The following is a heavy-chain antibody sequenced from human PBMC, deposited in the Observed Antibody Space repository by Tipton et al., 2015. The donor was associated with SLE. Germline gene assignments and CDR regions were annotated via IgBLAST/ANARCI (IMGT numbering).Heavy chain of an antibody. V-gene: IGHV4-59*01. CDR1: GDSITSYY. D-gene: IGHD6-13*01. CDR2: INYSGNT. J-gene: IGHJ6*03. CDR3: ARDHRAAAGTYYYYYMDV. Sequence: SGDSITSYYWSWVRQPPGKGLEWIGYINYSGNTNYNPSLKSRVTISVDTSKNQFSLKLSSVTAADTAVYYCARDHRAAAGTYYYYYMDVWGKGTTVTVSS.